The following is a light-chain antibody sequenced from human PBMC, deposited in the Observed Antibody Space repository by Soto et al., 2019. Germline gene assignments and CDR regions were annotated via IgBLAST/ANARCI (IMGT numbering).Light chain of an antibody. CDR1: ESVSRSF. J-gene: IGKJ4*01. CDR3: QQPYIAALI. Sequence: EIVLTQSPGTLSLSPGERATLSCRASESVSRSFLAWYQQKSGQAPRLLIYGASTRATGIPDRFSGSGSGTDFTLTISSLQPDYFVTYVCQQPYIAALIFVGGTKV. V-gene: IGKV3-20*01. CDR2: GAS.